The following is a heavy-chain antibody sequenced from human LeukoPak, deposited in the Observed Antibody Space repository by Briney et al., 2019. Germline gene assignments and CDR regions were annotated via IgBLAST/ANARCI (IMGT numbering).Heavy chain of an antibody. V-gene: IGHV3-48*01. CDR2: IGTSSSIM. J-gene: IGHJ6*02. D-gene: IGHD3-10*01. CDR1: GFPFSSYS. Sequence: PGGSLRLSCAASGFPFSSYSFNWVRQAPGKGLEWVSYIGTSSSIMYYADSVKGRFTISRDNSKNTLYLQMNSLRAEDTAVYYCAKDLGSGTNGMDVWGQGTTVTVSS. CDR3: AKDLGSGTNGMDV.